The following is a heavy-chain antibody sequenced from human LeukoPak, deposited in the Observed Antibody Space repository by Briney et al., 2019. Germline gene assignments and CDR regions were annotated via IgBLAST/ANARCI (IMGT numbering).Heavy chain of an antibody. CDR3: ARGWDSSGYYPLAMDV. CDR2: IITIFGTG. J-gene: IGHJ6*03. D-gene: IGHD3-22*01. V-gene: IGHV1-69*05. CDR1: GGTFISYA. Sequence: SXKVSCKASGGTFISYAISWVGQAPGQGLEWRGRIITIFGTGNYAQKFQGRVTITTDESTSTAYMELSSLRSEDTAVYYCARGWDSSGYYPLAMDVWGKGTTVTVSS.